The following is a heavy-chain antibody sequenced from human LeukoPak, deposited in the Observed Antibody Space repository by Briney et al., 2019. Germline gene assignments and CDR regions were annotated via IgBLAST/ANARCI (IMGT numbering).Heavy chain of an antibody. Sequence: QSGGSLRLSCAASGFTFSSYAMRWVRQAPGKGLEWVSAIRGSGGSTYYADSVKGRFTISRDNSKNTLYLQMNSLRAEDTAVYYCAKRRGLELLYYYYMEVWGKGTTVTVSS. V-gene: IGHV3-23*01. D-gene: IGHD1-7*01. CDR3: AKRRGLELLYYYYMEV. CDR2: IRGSGGST. J-gene: IGHJ6*03. CDR1: GFTFSSYA.